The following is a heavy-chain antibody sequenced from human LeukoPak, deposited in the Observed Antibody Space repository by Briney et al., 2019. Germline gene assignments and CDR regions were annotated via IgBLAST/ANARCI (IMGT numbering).Heavy chain of an antibody. J-gene: IGHJ4*02. V-gene: IGHV4-31*03. Sequence: SVTLSLPCTVSGGPISSGGYYWSWSRQHPGRGVGWIEYIHYSGSTYYNPSLKSRVTISADTSKNQFSLKLSSVTAADTAVYYCAREIHPERRLESGFDYWGQGTRVTASS. CDR1: GGPISSGGYY. CDR3: AREIHPERRLESGFDY. CDR2: IHYSGST. D-gene: IGHD1-1*01.